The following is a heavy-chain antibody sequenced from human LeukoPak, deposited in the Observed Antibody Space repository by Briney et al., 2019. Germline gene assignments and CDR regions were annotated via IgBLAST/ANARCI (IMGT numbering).Heavy chain of an antibody. Sequence: SETLSLTCAVSGGSISSSNWWSWVRQPPGKGLEWIGEIYHSGSTNYNPSLKSRVTISVDKSKNQFSLKLSSVTAADTAVHYCASREDYGDRSFDPWGQGTLVTVSS. CDR2: IYHSGST. J-gene: IGHJ5*02. D-gene: IGHD4-17*01. CDR1: GGSISSSNW. CDR3: ASREDYGDRSFDP. V-gene: IGHV4-4*02.